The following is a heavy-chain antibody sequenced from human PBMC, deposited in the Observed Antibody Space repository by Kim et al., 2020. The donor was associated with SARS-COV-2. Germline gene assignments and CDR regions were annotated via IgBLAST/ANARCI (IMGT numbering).Heavy chain of an antibody. CDR2: IKQDGSEK. CDR1: GFTFSSYW. Sequence: GGSLRLSCAASGFTFSSYWMSWVRQAPGKGLEWVANIKQDGSEKYYVDSVKGRFTISRDNAKNSLYLQMNSLRAEDTAVYYCARAEWELTYYYNYGMDVWGQGTTVTVSS. D-gene: IGHD1-26*01. V-gene: IGHV3-7*01. CDR3: ARAEWELTYYYNYGMDV. J-gene: IGHJ6*02.